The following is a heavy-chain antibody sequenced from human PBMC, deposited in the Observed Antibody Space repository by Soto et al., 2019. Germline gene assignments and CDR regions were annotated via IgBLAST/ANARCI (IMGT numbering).Heavy chain of an antibody. CDR2: IYYSGST. J-gene: IGHJ3*02. CDR3: ARVVGTTVVKLAFDI. Sequence: QVQLQESGPGLVKPSQTLSLTCTVSGGSISSGDYYWSWIRQPPGKGLEWIGYIYYSGSTYYNPSLKSRVTISVDTSKNPFSLKLSSVTAADTAVYYCARVVGTTVVKLAFDIWGQGTMVTVSS. CDR1: GGSISSGDYY. V-gene: IGHV4-30-4*01. D-gene: IGHD4-17*01.